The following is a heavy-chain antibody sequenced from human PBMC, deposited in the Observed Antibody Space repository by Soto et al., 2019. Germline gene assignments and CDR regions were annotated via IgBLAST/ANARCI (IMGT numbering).Heavy chain of an antibody. Sequence: PSQTLSLTCAISGDSVSSNSAAWNWIRQSPSRGLEWLGRTYYRSKWYSDYAESVKSRIIFNSDTSKNQFSLQLNSVTPEDTAVYYCAREQQVVFDYWGQGTLVTVSS. V-gene: IGHV6-1*01. J-gene: IGHJ4*02. CDR1: GDSVSSNSAA. CDR2: TYYRSKWYS. D-gene: IGHD6-13*01. CDR3: AREQQVVFDY.